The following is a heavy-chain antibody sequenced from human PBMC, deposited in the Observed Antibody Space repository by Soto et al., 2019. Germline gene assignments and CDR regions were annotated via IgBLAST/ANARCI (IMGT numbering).Heavy chain of an antibody. V-gene: IGHV1-2*04. CDR2: VNPNSGGT. J-gene: IGHJ3*02. CDR3: ARGEGSGWYTAFDI. CDR1: GYTLTGYY. Sequence: ASVKVSCKASGYTLTGYYMHWVRQAPGQGLEWMGWVNPNSGGTNYAQKFQGWLTMTRDTSISTAYMELSRLRSDDTAVYFCARGEGSGWYTAFDIWGQGTMVTVSS. D-gene: IGHD6-19*01.